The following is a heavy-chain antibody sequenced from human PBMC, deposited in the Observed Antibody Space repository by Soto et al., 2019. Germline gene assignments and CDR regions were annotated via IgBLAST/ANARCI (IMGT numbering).Heavy chain of an antibody. Sequence: PSETLSLTCTVSGGSISISSYYWCWIRHPPGKGLEWIGSIYYSGSTYYNPSLKSRVTISVDTSKNQFSLKLSSVTAADTAVYYCARLRDFGEFLYYFDYWGQGTLVTVSS. CDR1: GGSISISSYY. D-gene: IGHD3-10*01. CDR3: ARLRDFGEFLYYFDY. CDR2: IYYSGST. V-gene: IGHV4-39*01. J-gene: IGHJ4*02.